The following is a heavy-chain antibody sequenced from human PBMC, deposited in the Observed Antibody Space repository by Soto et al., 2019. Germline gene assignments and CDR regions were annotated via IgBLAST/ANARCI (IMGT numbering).Heavy chain of an antibody. V-gene: IGHV1-18*01. J-gene: IGHJ4*02. Sequence: ASVKVSCKASGYTFTSYGISWVRQAPGQGLEWMGWISAYNGNTNYAQKLQGRVTMTTDTSTSTAYMELRSLRSDDTAVYYCASGCSSTSCYAYFDYWGQGTLVTVSS. CDR2: ISAYNGNT. D-gene: IGHD2-2*01. CDR3: ASGCSSTSCYAYFDY. CDR1: GYTFTSYG.